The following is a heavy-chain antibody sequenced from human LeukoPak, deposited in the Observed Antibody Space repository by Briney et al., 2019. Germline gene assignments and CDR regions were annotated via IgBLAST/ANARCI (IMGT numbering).Heavy chain of an antibody. Sequence: GGSLRLPCAASGFTFSSYTMNWVRQAPGKGLEWVSSISSSSSSYIYYADSVKGRFTISRDNSKNTLYLQMNSLRAEDTAVYYCAKENVDSTTINYYYYYMDVWGKGTTVTISS. J-gene: IGHJ6*03. CDR1: GFTFSSYT. D-gene: IGHD5-12*01. V-gene: IGHV3-21*01. CDR2: ISSSSSSYI. CDR3: AKENVDSTTINYYYYYMDV.